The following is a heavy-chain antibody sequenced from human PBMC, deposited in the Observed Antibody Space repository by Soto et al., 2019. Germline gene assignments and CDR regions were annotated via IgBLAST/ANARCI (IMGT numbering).Heavy chain of an antibody. Sequence: EVQLVESGGGLVQPGGPRNLACAASGFTSSSDWMHWVRQAPGKGRVGVSRINSDGSSTSYADPVKARCTSSSDNATNTLYLQMNSLRAEDTAVYYCARGGYCSGGSCYYIFDYWGQGTLVTVSS. CDR1: GFTSSSDW. V-gene: IGHV3-74*01. J-gene: IGHJ4*02. CDR3: ARGGYCSGGSCYYIFDY. CDR2: INSDGSST. D-gene: IGHD2-15*01.